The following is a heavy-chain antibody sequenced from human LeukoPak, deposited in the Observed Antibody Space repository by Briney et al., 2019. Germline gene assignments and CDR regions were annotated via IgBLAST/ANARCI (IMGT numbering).Heavy chain of an antibody. V-gene: IGHV3-53*04. CDR3: ARETPGDWFDP. J-gene: IGHJ5*02. CDR1: GFTFSDYY. Sequence: GGSLRLSCAASGFTFSDYYMSWVRQAPGKELEWVSVIYSGGSTYYADSVKGRFTISRHNSKNTLYLQMNSLRAEDTSVYYCARETPGDWFDPWGQGTLVTVSS. CDR2: IYSGGST. D-gene: IGHD1-14*01.